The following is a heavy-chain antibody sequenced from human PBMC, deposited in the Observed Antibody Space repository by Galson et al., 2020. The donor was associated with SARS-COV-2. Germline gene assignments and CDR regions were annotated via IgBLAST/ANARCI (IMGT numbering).Heavy chain of an antibody. D-gene: IGHD4-17*01. Sequence: SQTLSLTCTVSGASISSGGYYWSWIRQVPGKGLEWIGYIYNTGNAYYTPSLRGRVTISAATSESQFSLKLTSVTATDTAVYYCATTYGDHDYSYGMEVWGQGTTVIVSS. CDR1: GASISSGGYY. CDR3: ATTYGDHDYSYGMEV. CDR2: IYNTGNA. J-gene: IGHJ6*02. V-gene: IGHV4-31*03.